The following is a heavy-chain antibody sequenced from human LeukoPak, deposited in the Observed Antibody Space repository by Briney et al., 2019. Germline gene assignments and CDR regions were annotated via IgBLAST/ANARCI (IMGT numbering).Heavy chain of an antibody. CDR1: GYTFTGYY. J-gene: IGHJ5*02. CDR3: ARDRIAVAST. D-gene: IGHD6-19*01. V-gene: IGHV1-2*02. CDR2: LNPKSGGT. Sequence: GASVKVSCKASGYTFTGYYIHWVRQAPGQGLEWMGRLNPKSGGTNYAQKFQGRVSMTRDTSISTAYMELSRLRSEDTAVYYCARDRIAVASTWGQGTLDTVSS.